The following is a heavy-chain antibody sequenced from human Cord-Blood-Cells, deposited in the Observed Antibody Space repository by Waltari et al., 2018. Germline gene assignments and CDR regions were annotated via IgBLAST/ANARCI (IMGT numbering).Heavy chain of an antibody. CDR2: INPNSGGT. CDR1: GYTFTGYY. J-gene: IGHJ6*02. D-gene: IGHD1-26*01. CDR3: ARTSIVGATRYYYYGMDV. Sequence: QVQLVQSGAEVKKPGASVKVSCKVSGYTFTGYYMHWVRQAPGQGLEWMGWINPNSGGTNYAQKFQGWVTMTRDTSISTAYMELSRLRSDDTAVYYCARTSIVGATRYYYYGMDVWGQGTTVTVSS. V-gene: IGHV1-2*04.